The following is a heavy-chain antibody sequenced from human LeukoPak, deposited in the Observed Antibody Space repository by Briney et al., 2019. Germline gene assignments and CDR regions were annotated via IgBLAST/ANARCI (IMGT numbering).Heavy chain of an antibody. Sequence: ASVKVSCKTSGYTFNGYYIQWVRQAPGHGLEWMGWIRPNSGGTKNAQKFQGRVTMTRDTSISTAYMELNRLTSDDTAVYYCATYSNSTLLYYYCLDVWGQGTTVTVSS. J-gene: IGHJ6*02. CDR2: IRPNSGGT. CDR1: GYTFNGYY. V-gene: IGHV1-2*02. CDR3: ATYSNSTLLYYYCLDV. D-gene: IGHD6-6*01.